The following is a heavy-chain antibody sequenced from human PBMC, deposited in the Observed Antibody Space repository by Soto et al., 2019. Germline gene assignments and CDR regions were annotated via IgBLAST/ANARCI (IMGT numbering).Heavy chain of an antibody. D-gene: IGHD7-27*01. CDR2: IYYNGDT. Sequence: QVQLQESGPGLVKPSQTLSLTCTVSGGSISSGGYYWSWIRQHPGKGLEWIGYIYYNGDTYYTPSLTSRVSISIDTSKNQFSLRLTSVTAADTAVYYCARSHRDNWGSPDYFDYWGQGTLVTVSS. CDR3: ARSHRDNWGSPDYFDY. CDR1: GGSISSGGYY. V-gene: IGHV4-31*03. J-gene: IGHJ4*02.